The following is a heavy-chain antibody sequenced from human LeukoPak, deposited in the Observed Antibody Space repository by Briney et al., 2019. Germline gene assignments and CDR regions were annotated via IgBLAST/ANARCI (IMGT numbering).Heavy chain of an antibody. CDR2: IYCSGST. CDR1: GGSISSYY. CDR3: ARLVTLSPYFDY. D-gene: IGHD5-18*01. J-gene: IGHJ4*02. V-gene: IGHV4-59*08. Sequence: PSETLSLTCTVSGGSISSYYWSWIRQPPGKGLEWIGYIYCSGSTNYNPSLKSRVTISVDTSKNQFSLKLSSVTAADTAVYYCARLVTLSPYFDYWGQGTLVTVSS.